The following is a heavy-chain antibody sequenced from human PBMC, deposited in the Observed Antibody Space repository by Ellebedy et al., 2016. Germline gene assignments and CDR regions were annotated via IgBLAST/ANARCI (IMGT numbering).Heavy chain of an antibody. V-gene: IGHV3-23*01. CDR3: AKDGCGGDCYSVGGYFDH. J-gene: IGHJ4*02. D-gene: IGHD2-21*02. CDR1: GFTFSSYA. Sequence: GESLKISCAASGFTFSSYAMSWVRQAPGKGLEWVSAISGSGGSTYYADSVKGRFTISRDNSKNTLYLQMNSLRAEDTAVYYCAKDGCGGDCYSVGGYFDHWGQGTLVTVSS. CDR2: ISGSGGST.